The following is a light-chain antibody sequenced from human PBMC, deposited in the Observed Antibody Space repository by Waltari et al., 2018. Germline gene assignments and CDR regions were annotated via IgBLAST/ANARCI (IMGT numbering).Light chain of an antibody. Sequence: DTTLTQSPAFMSATPRDKVNISCRASQDIDDVMNWYQQKPGEGAIFIIQEATTLVPGIPPRFSGSGYGTDFTLTINNIQSEDVASYFCLEHDNFPTHTFGQGTKLEIK. CDR3: LEHDNFPTHT. V-gene: IGKV5-2*01. J-gene: IGKJ2*01. CDR1: QDIDDV. CDR2: EAT.